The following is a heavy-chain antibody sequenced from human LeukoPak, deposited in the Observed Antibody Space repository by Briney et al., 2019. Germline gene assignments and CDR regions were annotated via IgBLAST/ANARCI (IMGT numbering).Heavy chain of an antibody. CDR3: ASPRAIDAFDI. CDR2: IYYSGST. J-gene: IGHJ3*02. V-gene: IGHV4-39*01. CDR1: GGSISSSSYY. Sequence: RPSETLSLTCTVSGGSISSSSYYWGWIRQPPGKGLEWIGNIYYSGSTYYNPSLKSRVTISVDTSKNQFSLKLSSVTAADTAVYYCASPRAIDAFDIWGQGTMVTVSS.